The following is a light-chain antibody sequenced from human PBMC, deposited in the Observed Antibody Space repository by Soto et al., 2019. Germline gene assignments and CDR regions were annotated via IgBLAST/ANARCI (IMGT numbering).Light chain of an antibody. J-gene: IGKJ3*01. V-gene: IGKV3-11*01. CDR2: DAS. CDR1: QSVSSN. Sequence: EIVLTQSPATLSLSPGEGATLSCRASQSVSSNLAWFQQKPGQSPRLLIYDASNRATGIPARFSGSGSGTDFTLTISSLEPEDFAVYYCQQRSNWPEFTFGPGTKVDIK. CDR3: QQRSNWPEFT.